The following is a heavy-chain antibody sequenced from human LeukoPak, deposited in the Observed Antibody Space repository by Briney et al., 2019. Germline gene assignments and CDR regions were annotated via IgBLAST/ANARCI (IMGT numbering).Heavy chain of an antibody. Sequence: DPSQTLSLTRTVSGGSISSGSYYWSWIRQPAGKGLEWIGRIYTSGSTNYNPSLKSRVTISVDTSKNQFSLKLSSVTAADTAVYYCARSRVGLFQHWGQGTLVTVSS. CDR1: GGSISSGSYY. CDR2: IYTSGST. J-gene: IGHJ1*01. V-gene: IGHV4-61*02. D-gene: IGHD1-26*01. CDR3: ARSRVGLFQH.